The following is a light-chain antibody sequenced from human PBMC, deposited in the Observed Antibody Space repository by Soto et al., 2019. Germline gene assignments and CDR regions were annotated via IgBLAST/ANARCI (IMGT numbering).Light chain of an antibody. V-gene: IGKV1-39*01. J-gene: IGKJ1*01. CDR2: AAS. CDR3: QQTYSPLWT. CDR1: RDIAVY. Sequence: DIQMTQSPSSLSASVGDRVTIKFLASRDIAVYLGWFQQTPGKAPKLLIDAASSLQSGVPSRFSGSGSGTDFTLTISSLQPEDFATYYCQQTYSPLWTFGQGTKVDIK.